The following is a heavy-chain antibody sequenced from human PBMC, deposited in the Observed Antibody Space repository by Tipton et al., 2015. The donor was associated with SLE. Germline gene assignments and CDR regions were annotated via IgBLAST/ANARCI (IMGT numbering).Heavy chain of an antibody. CDR1: GGSISSSNW. V-gene: IGHV4-4*02. D-gene: IGHD2-21*01. J-gene: IGHJ4*02. CDR2: IYSSGTT. CDR3: ARHPKRESGSQFLFDY. Sequence: TLSLTCAVSGGSISSSNWWSWVRQPPGKGLEWIGWIYSSGTTSHNPSLKSRVTLSVDTSKNQFSLKLSSVTAADTAVYYCARHPKRESGSQFLFDYWGQGTLVTVSS.